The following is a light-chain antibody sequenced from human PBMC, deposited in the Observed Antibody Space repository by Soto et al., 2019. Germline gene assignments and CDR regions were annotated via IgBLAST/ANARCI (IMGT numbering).Light chain of an antibody. J-gene: IGLJ2*01. CDR3: SSYAGSNIVV. CDR2: EVS. CDR1: SSDVGGYYY. Sequence: QSVLTQPPTASGSPGQSVTISCTGTSSDVGGYYYVSWYQQHPGKAPKLMIYEVSKRPSGVPDRFSGSKSGNTAPLTVSGLQAEDEADYYCSSYAGSNIVVFGGGTKLTVL. V-gene: IGLV2-8*01.